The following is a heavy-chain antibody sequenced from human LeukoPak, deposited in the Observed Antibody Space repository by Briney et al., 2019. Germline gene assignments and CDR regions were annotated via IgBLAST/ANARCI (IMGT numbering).Heavy chain of an antibody. Sequence: VASVKVSCKASGGTFGNYAIRWVRQGPGQGLEWIGRIIPIFGTANYAHTFQGRVTITADESTSTAYMELSSLRSEDTAVYYCAKGPLYYYGSGSQMGGDHFDYWGQGTLVTVSS. CDR3: AKGPLYYYGSGSQMGGDHFDY. V-gene: IGHV1-69*01. J-gene: IGHJ4*02. D-gene: IGHD3-10*01. CDR2: IIPIFGTA. CDR1: GGTFGNYA.